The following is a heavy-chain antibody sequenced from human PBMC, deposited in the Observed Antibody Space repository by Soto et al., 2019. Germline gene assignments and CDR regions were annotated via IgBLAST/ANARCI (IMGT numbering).Heavy chain of an antibody. CDR1: GGSSSSSSYY. D-gene: IGHD5-18*01. J-gene: IGHJ4*02. V-gene: IGHV4-39*01. CDR2: IYHSGST. CDR3: ARGRRYSYGYVYFDY. Sequence: SETLSLTCTVSGGSSSSSSYYWGWIRQPPGKGLEWIGSIYHSGSTYYNPSLKSRVTISVDTSKNQFSLKLSSVTAADTAVYYCARGRRYSYGYVYFDYWGQGTLVTVSS.